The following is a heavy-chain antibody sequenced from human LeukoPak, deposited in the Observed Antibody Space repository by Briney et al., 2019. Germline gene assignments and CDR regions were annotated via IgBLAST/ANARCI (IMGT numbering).Heavy chain of an antibody. J-gene: IGHJ5*02. V-gene: IGHV4-39*07. CDR1: GGSISSYY. D-gene: IGHD6-6*01. CDR3: AITPRPKNIFDP. CDR2: IHYNGNA. Sequence: SETLSLTCTVSGGSISSYYWNWIRQPPGKGLEWIASIHYNGNAFYNPSLKSRVTISIDTSENQFSLKVKSLTAADTAVYFCAITPRPKNIFDPWGQGTLVTVSS.